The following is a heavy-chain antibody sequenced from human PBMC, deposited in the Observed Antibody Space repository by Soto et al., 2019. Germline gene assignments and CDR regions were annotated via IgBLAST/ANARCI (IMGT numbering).Heavy chain of an antibody. D-gene: IGHD6-6*01. CDR3: AREARGYGMDV. CDR2: IIPIFGTA. CDR1: GGTFSSSA. V-gene: IGHV1-69*12. Sequence: QVQLVQSGAEVKKPGSSVKGSCKASGGTFSSSAISWVRQAPGQGLEWMGVIIPIFGTANYAQKFQGRVTITAYEATSTAYMELSSMRAEDTAVYYCAREARGYGMDVWGQGTTVTVSS. J-gene: IGHJ6*02.